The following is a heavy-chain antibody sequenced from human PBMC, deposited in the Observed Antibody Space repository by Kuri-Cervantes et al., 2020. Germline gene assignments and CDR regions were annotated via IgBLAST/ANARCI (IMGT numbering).Heavy chain of an antibody. CDR2: INHSGST. CDR3: ARVIRYGDYHSRMYYFDY. J-gene: IGHJ4*02. CDR1: GGSFSGYY. Sequence: GSLRLSCAVYGGSFSGYYWSWIRQPPGKGLEWIGEINHSGSTNYNPSLKSRVTISVDTSKNQFSLKLSSVTAADTAVYYCARVIRYGDYHSRMYYFDYWGQGTLVTVSS. V-gene: IGHV4-34*01. D-gene: IGHD4-17*01.